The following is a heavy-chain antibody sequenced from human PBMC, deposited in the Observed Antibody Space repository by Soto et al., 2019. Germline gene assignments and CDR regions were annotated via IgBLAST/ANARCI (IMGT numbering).Heavy chain of an antibody. CDR3: AKSKYGGSPLMDV. D-gene: IGHD4-17*01. CDR1: GFTFENYA. V-gene: IGHV3-9*01. CDR2: ISWNGDLL. Sequence: QLVESGGTLVQTGGYLRLSCGGSGFTFENYAKYWVRQPPGQDLEWVSGISWNGDLLGYADSVRGRFIISRDDVKKTLYLQMKSLRNDDTALYYCAKSKYGGSPLMDVWGRGTTVAVS. J-gene: IGHJ6*02.